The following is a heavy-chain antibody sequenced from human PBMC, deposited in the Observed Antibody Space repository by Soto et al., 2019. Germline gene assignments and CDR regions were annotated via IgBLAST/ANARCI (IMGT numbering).Heavy chain of an antibody. Sequence: QVQLVQSGAEVKKPGSSVKVSCKASGGTFSSYTISWVRQAPGQGLEWMGRIIPILGIANYAQKFQGRVTITADKSTSTAYMELSSLRSEDTAVYYCARRSITDTAMVNYYYYGMDVWGQGTTVTVSS. V-gene: IGHV1-69*02. D-gene: IGHD5-18*01. CDR1: GGTFSSYT. J-gene: IGHJ6*02. CDR3: ARRSITDTAMVNYYYYGMDV. CDR2: IIPILGIA.